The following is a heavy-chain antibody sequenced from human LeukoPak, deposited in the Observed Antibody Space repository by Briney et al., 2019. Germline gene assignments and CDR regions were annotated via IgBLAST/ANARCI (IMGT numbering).Heavy chain of an antibody. Sequence: PSETLSLTCAVYGGSFSGYYWSWIRQPPGKGLEWIGYIYYSGSTNYNPSLKSRVTISVDTSKNQFSLKLSSVTAADTAVYYCARLVGMGATYYFDYWGQGTLVTVSS. CDR1: GGSFSGYY. CDR2: IYYSGST. CDR3: ARLVGMGATYYFDY. J-gene: IGHJ4*02. V-gene: IGHV4-59*08. D-gene: IGHD1-26*01.